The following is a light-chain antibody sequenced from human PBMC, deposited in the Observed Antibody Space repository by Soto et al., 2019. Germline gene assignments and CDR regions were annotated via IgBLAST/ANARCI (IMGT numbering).Light chain of an antibody. V-gene: IGKV1-8*01. CDR2: AAS. J-gene: IGKJ1*01. CDR1: QGIRTY. CDR3: QQYYSYPRT. Sequence: IQMTQVPSSLSASVGDRVTITCWASQGIRTYLAWYQQKPGKAPKLLIYAASTLQSGVPSRFSGSGSGTDFTLTISCLQSEDFATYYCQQYYSYPRTFGQGTKVDIK.